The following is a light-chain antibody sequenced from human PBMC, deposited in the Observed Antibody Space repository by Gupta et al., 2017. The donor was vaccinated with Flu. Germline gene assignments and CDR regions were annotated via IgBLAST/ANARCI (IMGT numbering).Light chain of an antibody. Sequence: GTVPSAPGGRANISGRATHSVSSSYLAWYQQKPGQAPRLLIYGASSRATGIPDRFSGSGSGTDFTLTISRLEPEDFAVYYCQQSGSSPWTFGQGTKVEVK. V-gene: IGKV3-20*01. CDR2: GAS. CDR3: QQSGSSPWT. J-gene: IGKJ1*01. CDR1: HSVSSSY.